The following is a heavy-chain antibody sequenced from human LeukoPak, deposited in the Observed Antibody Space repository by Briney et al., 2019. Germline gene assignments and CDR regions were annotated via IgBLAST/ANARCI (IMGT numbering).Heavy chain of an antibody. CDR2: IYHSGST. Sequence: KTSGTLSLTCAVSGGSISSSNWWSWVRQPPGKGLEWIGEIYHSGSTNYNPSLKSRVAISVDKSKNQFSLKLSSVTAADTAVYYCARCGSVPKQDYYDSSGSGVCNDYFDYWGQGTLVTVSS. J-gene: IGHJ4*02. V-gene: IGHV4-4*02. D-gene: IGHD3-22*01. CDR1: GGSISSSNW. CDR3: ARCGSVPKQDYYDSSGSGVCNDYFDY.